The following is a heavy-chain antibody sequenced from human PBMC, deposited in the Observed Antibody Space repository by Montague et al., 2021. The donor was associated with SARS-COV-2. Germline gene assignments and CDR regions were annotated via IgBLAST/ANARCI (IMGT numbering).Heavy chain of an antibody. CDR3: ARGHLSVSMIVVVFTSASYYFDY. J-gene: IGHJ4*02. CDR2: IKQSGRT. D-gene: IGHD3-22*01. CDR1: GGSFGDDH. Sequence: ETLSLTYAVYGGSFGDDHWSWIRQPPGKGLEWIGDIKQSGRTNYNPSLKSRVTISVDTSKNQFSLKLTSVTAADTAVYFCARGHLSVSMIVVVFTSASYYFDYWGQGAQVTVSS. V-gene: IGHV4-34*01.